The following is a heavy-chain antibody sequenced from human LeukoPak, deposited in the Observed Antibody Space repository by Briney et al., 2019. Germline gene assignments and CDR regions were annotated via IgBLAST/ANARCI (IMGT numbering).Heavy chain of an antibody. CDR1: GGSFSGYY. CDR2: INHSGST. Sequence: SETLSLTCVVYGGSFSGYYWSWIRQPPGKGLEWIGEINHSGSTNYNPSLKSRVTMSVDTSKNRFSLKLNSVTAADTAVYFCARHGYGDYVGYWFDPWGQGTLVTVSS. CDR3: ARHGYGDYVGYWFDP. D-gene: IGHD4-17*01. V-gene: IGHV4-34*01. J-gene: IGHJ5*02.